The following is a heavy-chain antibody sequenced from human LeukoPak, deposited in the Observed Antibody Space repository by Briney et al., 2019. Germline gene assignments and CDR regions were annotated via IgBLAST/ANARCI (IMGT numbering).Heavy chain of an antibody. CDR1: GGSVSSGSYY. CDR3: VRGTYTGYIVVPDY. J-gene: IGHJ4*02. D-gene: IGHD2-21*01. V-gene: IGHV4-61*01. Sequence: SETLSLTCTVSGGSVSSGSYYWSWIRQPPGKGLEWIGYIYYSGSTNYNPPLKSRVTISVDTSKNQFSLRLSSVTAADTAVYYCVRGTYTGYIVVPDYWGQGTLVTVSS. CDR2: IYYSGST.